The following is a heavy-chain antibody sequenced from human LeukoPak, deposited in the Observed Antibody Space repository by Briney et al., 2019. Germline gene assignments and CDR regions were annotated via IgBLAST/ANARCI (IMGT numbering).Heavy chain of an antibody. CDR1: GGSFSGYY. D-gene: IGHD3-10*01. CDR3: ARGGVTMVRGVIRNFDY. V-gene: IGHV4-34*01. CDR2: INHSGST. Sequence: PSETLSLTCAVYGGSFSGYYWSWIRQPPGKGPEWIGEINHSGSTNYNPSLKSRVTISVDTSKNQFSLKLSSVTAADTAVYYCARGGVTMVRGVIRNFDYWGQGTLVTVSS. J-gene: IGHJ4*02.